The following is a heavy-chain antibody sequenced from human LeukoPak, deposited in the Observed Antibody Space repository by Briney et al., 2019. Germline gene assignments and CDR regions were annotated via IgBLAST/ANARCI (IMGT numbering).Heavy chain of an antibody. V-gene: IGHV4-39*01. J-gene: IGHJ3*02. CDR3: ASRTTVVRPHDI. CDR1: GGSISSSSYY. D-gene: IGHD4-23*01. Sequence: SETLSLTCTVSGGSISSSSYYWGWIRQPPGKGLEWIGSIYYSGSTYYNPSLKSRVTISVDTSKNQFSLKLSSVTAADTAVYYCASRTTVVRPHDIWGQGAMVTVSS. CDR2: IYYSGST.